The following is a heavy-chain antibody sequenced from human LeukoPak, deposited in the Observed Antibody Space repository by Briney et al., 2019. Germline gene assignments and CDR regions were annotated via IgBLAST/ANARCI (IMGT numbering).Heavy chain of an antibody. D-gene: IGHD3-10*01. CDR1: GFTFRTSW. J-gene: IGHJ1*01. Sequence: PGGSLRLSCAASGFTFRTSWMHWARQTPGKGLVWVSRINADGTTTAYAGSVKGRFTVSRDNAKNALYLQMNSLRAEDTAVYYCASNVFDLGSLWGRGTLVTVSS. CDR2: INADGTTT. V-gene: IGHV3-74*01. CDR3: ASNVFDLGSL.